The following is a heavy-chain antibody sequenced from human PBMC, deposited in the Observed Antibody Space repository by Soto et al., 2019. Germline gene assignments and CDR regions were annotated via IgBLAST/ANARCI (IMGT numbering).Heavy chain of an antibody. CDR3: AREARIAAAGTEDYSYYGMDV. V-gene: IGHV1-2*04. CDR1: GYTFTGYY. J-gene: IGHJ6*02. CDR2: INPNSGGT. Sequence: SVKVSCKASGYTFTGYYMHWVRQAPGQGLEWMGWINPNSGGTNYAQKFRGWVTMTRDTSISTAYMELSRLRSDDTAVYYCAREARIAAAGTEDYSYYGMDVWGQGTTVTVSS. D-gene: IGHD6-13*01.